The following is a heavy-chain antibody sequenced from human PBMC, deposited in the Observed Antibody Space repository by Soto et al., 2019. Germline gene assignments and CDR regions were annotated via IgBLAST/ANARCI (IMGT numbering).Heavy chain of an antibody. J-gene: IGHJ6*02. V-gene: IGHV3-43*01. Sequence: GGSLRLSCAASGFTFDDYTMHWVRQAPGKGLEWVSLISWDGGSTYYADSVKGRFTISRDNSKNSLYLQMNSLRTEDTALYYCAKDSGPYCSSTSCYTETDYYGMDVWGQGTTVTVSS. CDR1: GFTFDDYT. CDR3: AKDSGPYCSSTSCYTETDYYGMDV. D-gene: IGHD2-2*02. CDR2: ISWDGGST.